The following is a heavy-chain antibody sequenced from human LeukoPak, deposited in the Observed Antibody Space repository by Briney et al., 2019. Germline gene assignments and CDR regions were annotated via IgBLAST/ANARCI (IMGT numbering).Heavy chain of an antibody. CDR3: AKDHDVMIRNRLDY. D-gene: IGHD3-16*01. V-gene: IGHV3-23*01. CDR2: ISGSGVST. Sequence: GSLRLSCAASGFTFSSYAMSWVRQAPGKGLEWVSGISGSGVSTYHADSVKGRFTISRDNSKNTLYLQMNSLRAEDTAVYYCAKDHDVMIRNRLDYWGQGTLVTVSS. J-gene: IGHJ4*02. CDR1: GFTFSSYA.